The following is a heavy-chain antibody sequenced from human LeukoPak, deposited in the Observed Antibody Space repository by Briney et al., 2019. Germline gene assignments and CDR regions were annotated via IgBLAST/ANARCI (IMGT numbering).Heavy chain of an antibody. D-gene: IGHD2-2*01. Sequence: SETLSPTCTVSGGSISSYYWSWIRQPPGKGLEWIGYIYYSGSTNYNPSLKSRVTISVDTSKNQFSLKLSSVTAADTAVYYCARGSQTSRASTYYYYGMDVWGQGTTVTVSS. V-gene: IGHV4-59*01. J-gene: IGHJ6*02. CDR2: IYYSGST. CDR1: GGSISSYY. CDR3: ARGSQTSRASTYYYYGMDV.